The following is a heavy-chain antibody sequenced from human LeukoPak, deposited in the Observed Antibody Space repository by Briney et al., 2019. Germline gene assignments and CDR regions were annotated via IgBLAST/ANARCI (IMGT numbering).Heavy chain of an antibody. Sequence: GESLKISCKVSGYSFNSNWLGWVRPMPGKGLEWMGIIFPSDSDTRYSPSFQGQVTISADKSISTAYLQWSSLKASDTAMYYCARYSGSFSKSFDSWGQGTLVTVSS. V-gene: IGHV5-51*01. J-gene: IGHJ4*02. D-gene: IGHD1-26*01. CDR2: IFPSDSDT. CDR1: GYSFNSNW. CDR3: ARYSGSFSKSFDS.